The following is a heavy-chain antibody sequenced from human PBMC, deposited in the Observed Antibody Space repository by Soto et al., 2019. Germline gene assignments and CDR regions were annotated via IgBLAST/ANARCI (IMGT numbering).Heavy chain of an antibody. V-gene: IGHV4-39*01. D-gene: IGHD4-17*01. J-gene: IGHJ6*02. CDR3: ARGLYGDYGDGYYYGMDV. Sequence: SETLSLTCTVSGGSISSSSYYWGWIRQPPGKGLEWIGGIYYSGSTYYNPSLKSRVTISVDTSKNQFSLKLSSVTAADTAVYYCARGLYGDYGDGYYYGMDVWGQGTTVTVSS. CDR2: IYYSGST. CDR1: GGSISSSSYY.